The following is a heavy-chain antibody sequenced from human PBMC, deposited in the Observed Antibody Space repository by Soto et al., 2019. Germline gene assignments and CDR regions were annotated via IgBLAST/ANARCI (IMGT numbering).Heavy chain of an antibody. CDR3: ARDSGGWFDY. CDR1: GGSISSYY. V-gene: IGHV4-59*01. D-gene: IGHD6-19*01. Sequence: QVQLQESGPGLVKPSETLSLTCTVSGGSISSYYWSWIRQPPGKGLEWIGYIYCSGSTNYNPSLKSRVTISVDTSKNQFSLKLSSVTAADTAVYYCARDSGGWFDYWGQGTLVTVSS. CDR2: IYCSGST. J-gene: IGHJ4*02.